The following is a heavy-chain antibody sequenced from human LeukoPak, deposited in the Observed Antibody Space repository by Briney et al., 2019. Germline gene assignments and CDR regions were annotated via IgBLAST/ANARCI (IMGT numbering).Heavy chain of an antibody. CDR2: ISWNSGSI. Sequence: GRSLRLSCAASGFTFDDYAMHWVRQAPGKGLEWVSGISWNSGSIGYADSVKGRFTISRDNAKNSLYLQMNSLRAEDTALYYCAKDIRFEWFGELSYAFDIWGQGTMVTVSS. V-gene: IGHV3-9*01. J-gene: IGHJ3*02. CDR1: GFTFDDYA. D-gene: IGHD3-10*01. CDR3: AKDIRFEWFGELSYAFDI.